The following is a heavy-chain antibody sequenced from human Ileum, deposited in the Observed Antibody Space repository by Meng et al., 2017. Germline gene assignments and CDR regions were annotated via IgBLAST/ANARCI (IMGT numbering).Heavy chain of an antibody. Sequence: QQSGPGLVKPSQTLSLTCAVSGGSVSSNIAAWNWIRQSPLRGLEWLGRTYYRSKWYSEYAVSVKSRISITPDTSKNQFSLQMNSVTPEDTAVYYCASGSGSLDYWGPGTLVTVSS. V-gene: IGHV6-1*01. CDR3: ASGSGSLDY. CDR1: GGSVSSNIAA. CDR2: TYYRSKWYS. J-gene: IGHJ4*02. D-gene: IGHD3-3*01.